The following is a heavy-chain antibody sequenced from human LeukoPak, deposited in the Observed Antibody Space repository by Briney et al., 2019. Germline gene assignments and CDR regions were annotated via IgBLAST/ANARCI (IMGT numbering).Heavy chain of an antibody. CDR1: VASIAGSSYY. Sequence: SKPRSSTCPFPVASIAGSSYYWGWIRHPPGKGRRGMGSIYYSGSTYYNPSLKSRVTISVDTSKNQFSLKLSSVTAADTAVYYCARSAAGTNYYYYYYMDVWGKGTTVTVSS. CDR2: IYYSGST. CDR3: ARSAAGTNYYYYYYMDV. J-gene: IGHJ6*03. V-gene: IGHV4-39*01. D-gene: IGHD6-13*01.